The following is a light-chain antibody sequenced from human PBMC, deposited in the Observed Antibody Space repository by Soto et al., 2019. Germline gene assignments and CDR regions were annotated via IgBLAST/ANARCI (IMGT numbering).Light chain of an antibody. J-gene: IGKJ2*01. Sequence: DIQLSQSPSFLSASVGDRVTITCRASQGISSYLAWYQQKPGKAPKLLIYAASTLQSGVPSRFSGSGSGTDFTLTISSLQPEEFATYYCQQLDSYPHTFGQGTKLEIK. CDR3: QQLDSYPHT. CDR2: AAS. CDR1: QGISSY. V-gene: IGKV1-9*01.